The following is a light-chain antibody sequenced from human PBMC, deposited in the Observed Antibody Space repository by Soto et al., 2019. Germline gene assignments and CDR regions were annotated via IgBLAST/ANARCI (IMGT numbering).Light chain of an antibody. J-gene: IGLJ2*01. V-gene: IGLV2-14*01. CDR3: SSYTSSSTYVV. CDR1: SSDIGTYNY. Sequence: QSALTQPASVSGSPGQSITISCTGTSSDIGTYNYVSWYQQHPGKVPKLMIYEVSHRPSGVSNRFSGSKSGNTASLTISGLQAEDEADYYCSSYTSSSTYVVFGGGTKLTVL. CDR2: EVS.